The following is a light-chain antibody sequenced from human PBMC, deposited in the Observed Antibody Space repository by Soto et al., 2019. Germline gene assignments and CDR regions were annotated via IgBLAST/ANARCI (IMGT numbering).Light chain of an antibody. CDR3: HQSADSPRT. CDR2: DAS. Sequence: EIVLTQSPGTLSLSPGERATLSCRASQSVGKNYLAWYQQKPGQAPRFLIYDASSRASGIPDRFSGSWSGTDFTLTISSLEPEDFAVYYCHQSADSPRTFGQGTKVEIK. J-gene: IGKJ1*01. V-gene: IGKV3-20*01. CDR1: QSVGKNY.